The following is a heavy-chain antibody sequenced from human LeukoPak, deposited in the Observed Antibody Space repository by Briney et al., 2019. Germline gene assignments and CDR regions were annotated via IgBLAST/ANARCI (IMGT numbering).Heavy chain of an antibody. CDR3: ARELGNFWSGSYDY. D-gene: IGHD3-3*01. CDR2: ISYDGSNNK. V-gene: IGHV3-30*04. Sequence: GRSLRLSCAASGFTFNNYAMHWVRQAPGKGLEWVALISYDGSNNKHYADSVKGRFTISRDNSKNTVFLQMNSLRAEDTAVYYCARELGNFWSGSYDYWGQGTLVTVSS. CDR1: GFTFNNYA. J-gene: IGHJ4*02.